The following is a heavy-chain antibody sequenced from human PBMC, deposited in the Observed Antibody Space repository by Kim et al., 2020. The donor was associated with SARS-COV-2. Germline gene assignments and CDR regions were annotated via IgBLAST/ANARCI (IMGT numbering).Heavy chain of an antibody. Sequence: SETLSLTCTVSGASISSYFWSWIRQPPGKGLEWIGNISNNGNTNYNPSLKSRVTISRDTSKNQFPLDLRSVTAADTAVYYFATIFGGMVSDSFDIWDQGT. CDR1: GASISSYF. CDR3: ATIFGGMVSDSFDI. D-gene: IGHD3-10*02. CDR2: ISNNGNT. J-gene: IGHJ3*02. V-gene: IGHV4-59*08.